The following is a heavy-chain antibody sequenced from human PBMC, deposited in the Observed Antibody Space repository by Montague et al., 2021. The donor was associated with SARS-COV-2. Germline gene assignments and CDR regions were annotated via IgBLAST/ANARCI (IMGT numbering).Heavy chain of an antibody. CDR3: ARAQIFEVVTFYHGLDV. Sequence: SLRLSCAASGFSFNNYAMHWVRQAPGKGLEWVALISYEGSITHYTDSLKGRFTISRDSSKNTLYLQTKSLRVEDTVVYFCARAQIFEVVTFYHGLDVWGQGTTVTVSS. D-gene: IGHD3-3*01. V-gene: IGHV3-30*04. J-gene: IGHJ6*02. CDR1: GFSFNNYA. CDR2: ISYEGSIT.